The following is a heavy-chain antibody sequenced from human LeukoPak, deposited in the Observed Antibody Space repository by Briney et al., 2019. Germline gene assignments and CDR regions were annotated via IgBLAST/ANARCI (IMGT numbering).Heavy chain of an antibody. Sequence: SETLSLTCTVSGGSISSSNYYWAWIRQPPGQGLEWIGSIYYRGNAYYNPSLKSRVTISVDTSKNQFSLSLSSVTAADTAVYYCAGRPLEPEYYFDYWGQGTLVTVSS. CDR3: AGRPLEPEYYFDY. CDR1: GGSISSSNYY. CDR2: IYYRGNA. D-gene: IGHD1-1*01. J-gene: IGHJ4*02. V-gene: IGHV4-39*07.